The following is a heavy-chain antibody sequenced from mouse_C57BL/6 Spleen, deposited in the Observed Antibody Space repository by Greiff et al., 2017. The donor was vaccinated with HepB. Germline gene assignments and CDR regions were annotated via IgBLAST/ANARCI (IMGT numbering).Heavy chain of an antibody. Sequence: EVQLQESGGGLVQPGGSLKLSCAASGFTFSDYGMAWVRQAPRKGPEWVAFISNLAYSIYYADTVTGRFTISRENAKNTLYLEMSSLRSEDTAMYYCARHDDPYAMDYWGQGTSVTVSS. CDR2: ISNLAYSI. J-gene: IGHJ4*01. CDR1: GFTFSDYG. CDR3: ARHDDPYAMDY. V-gene: IGHV5-15*01.